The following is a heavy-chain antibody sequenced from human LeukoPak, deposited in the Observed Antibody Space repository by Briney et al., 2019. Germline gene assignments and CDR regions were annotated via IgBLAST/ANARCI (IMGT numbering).Heavy chain of an antibody. Sequence: QSGGSLRLSCAASGFTFSNYWMTWVRQAPGKGLEWVANINRDGSERYYVDSVKGRFTISRDDAKSSLYLQMNSLRAEDTAVYYCARAGEKYCTNGVCSSFDYWGQGTLVTVSS. CDR3: ARAGEKYCTNGVCSSFDY. CDR1: GFTFSNYW. V-gene: IGHV3-7*03. J-gene: IGHJ4*02. D-gene: IGHD2-8*01. CDR2: INRDGSER.